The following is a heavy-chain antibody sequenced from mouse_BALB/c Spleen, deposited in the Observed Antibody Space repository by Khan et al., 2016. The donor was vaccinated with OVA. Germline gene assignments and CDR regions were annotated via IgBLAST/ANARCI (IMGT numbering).Heavy chain of an antibody. V-gene: IGHV3-2*02. CDR2: ISYSDVT. CDR1: SYSITSGYA. J-gene: IGHJ2*01. CDR3: ARGNYYGYYFDY. D-gene: IGHD1-1*01. Sequence: VQLKQSGPGLVKPSQSLSLTCTVTSYSITSGYAWNWIRQFPGNKLEWMGYISYSDVTNYNPSLKSRISITRDTSKNQFFLQLNSVTTEDTATYYCARGNYYGYYFDYWGQGTTLTVSS.